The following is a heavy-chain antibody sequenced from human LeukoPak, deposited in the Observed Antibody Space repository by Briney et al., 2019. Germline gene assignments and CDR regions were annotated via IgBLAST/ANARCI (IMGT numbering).Heavy chain of an antibody. CDR3: ARALFLGQLWLFDY. D-gene: IGHD5-18*01. J-gene: IGHJ4*02. CDR2: IYYSGST. CDR1: GGSISSYY. Sequence: SETLSPTCTVSGGSISSYYWSWIRQPPGKGLEWIGYIYYSGSTNYNPSLKSRVTISVDTSKNQFSLKLSSVTAADTAVYYCARALFLGQLWLFDYWGQGTLVTVSS. V-gene: IGHV4-59*01.